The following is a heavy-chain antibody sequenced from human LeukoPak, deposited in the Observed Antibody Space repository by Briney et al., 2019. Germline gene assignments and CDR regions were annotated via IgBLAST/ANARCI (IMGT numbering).Heavy chain of an antibody. CDR1: GGSISSYY. CDR2: IYYSGST. J-gene: IGHJ4*02. D-gene: IGHD3-10*01. CDR3: ARHRYYYGSGNSY. Sequence: PSETLSLTCTVSGGSISSYYWSWIRQPPGKGLEWIGYIYYSGSTNYNPSLKSRVTISVDTSKNQFSLKLSSVTAADTAVYYCARHRYYYGSGNSYWGQGTLVTVSS. V-gene: IGHV4-59*08.